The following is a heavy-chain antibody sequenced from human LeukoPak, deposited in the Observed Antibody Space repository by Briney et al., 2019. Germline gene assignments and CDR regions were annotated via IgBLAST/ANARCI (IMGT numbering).Heavy chain of an antibody. J-gene: IGHJ6*03. CDR1: GGSFSGYY. CDR2: INHSGST. V-gene: IGHV4-34*01. Sequence: KPSETLSLTCAVYGGSFSGYYWSWIRQPPGKGLEWIGEINHSGSTNYNPSLKSRVTISVDTSKNQFSLKLSSETAPDTAVYYCARGHGWYSSSWAYYYYMDVWGKGTTVTVSS. CDR3: ARGHGWYSSSWAYYYYMDV. D-gene: IGHD6-13*01.